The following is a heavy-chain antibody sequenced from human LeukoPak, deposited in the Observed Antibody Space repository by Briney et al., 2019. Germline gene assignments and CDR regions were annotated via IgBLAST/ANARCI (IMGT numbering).Heavy chain of an antibody. CDR2: IGTSTDST. D-gene: IGHD6-19*01. V-gene: IGHV3-48*01. J-gene: IGHJ4*02. Sequence: PGGSLRLSCAASGFTVSSNYMSWVRQAPGKGLEWVSYIGTSTDSTYYADSVKGRFTISRDNAKNSLSLQMNSLRAEDTAVYYCVRADSSGWDLAYWGQGSLVTVSS. CDR3: VRADSSGWDLAY. CDR1: GFTVSSNY.